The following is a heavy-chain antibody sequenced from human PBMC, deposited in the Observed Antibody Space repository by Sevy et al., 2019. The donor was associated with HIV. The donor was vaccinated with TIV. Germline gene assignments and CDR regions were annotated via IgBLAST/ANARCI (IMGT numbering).Heavy chain of an antibody. CDR2: IKQDGSEK. Sequence: GGSLRLSCAASGFTFSSYWMSWVRQAPGKGLEWVANIKQDGSEKYYVDSVKSRFTISRDNAKNSLYLQMNSLRAEDTAVYNCARAPTDFIVGATEGNYYYYGMDDWGQGTTVTVSS. CDR3: ARAPTDFIVGATEGNYYYYGMDD. D-gene: IGHD1-26*01. V-gene: IGHV3-7*01. CDR1: GFTFSSYW. J-gene: IGHJ6*02.